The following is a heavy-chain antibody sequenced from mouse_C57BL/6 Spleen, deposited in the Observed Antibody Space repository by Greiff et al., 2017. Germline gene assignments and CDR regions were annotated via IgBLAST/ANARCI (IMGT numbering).Heavy chain of an antibody. Sequence: QVQLQQSGAELVMPGASVKLSCKASGYTFTSYWMHWVKQRPGQGLEWIGEIDPSDSYTNYNQKFKGKSTLTVDKSSSTAYMQLSSLTSEDSAVYYCARYYGSSRGAMDYWGQGTSVTVSS. V-gene: IGHV1-69*01. CDR2: IDPSDSYT. J-gene: IGHJ4*01. CDR1: GYTFTSYW. CDR3: ARYYGSSRGAMDY. D-gene: IGHD1-1*01.